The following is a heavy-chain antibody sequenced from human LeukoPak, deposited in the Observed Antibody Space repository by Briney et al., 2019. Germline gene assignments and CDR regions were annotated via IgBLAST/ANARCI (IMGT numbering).Heavy chain of an antibody. Sequence: GGSLRLSCAASGFTFSSYWMHWVRQAPGKGLVWVSRINSDGSSTIYADSVKGRFTISRDNAKNTLYLQMNSLRAEDTAVYYCARELVGDAFDIWGQGTMVTVSS. CDR1: GFTFSSYW. D-gene: IGHD1-26*01. V-gene: IGHV3-74*01. CDR2: INSDGSST. CDR3: ARELVGDAFDI. J-gene: IGHJ3*02.